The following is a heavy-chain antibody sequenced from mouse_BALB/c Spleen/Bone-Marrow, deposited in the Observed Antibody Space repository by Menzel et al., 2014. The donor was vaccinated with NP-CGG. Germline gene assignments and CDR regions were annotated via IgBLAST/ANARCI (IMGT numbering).Heavy chain of an antibody. CDR3: ARTYRPFALDY. D-gene: IGHD2-14*01. V-gene: IGHV5-4*02. CDR2: ISDGGSYT. Sequence: EVKLMESGGGLVKPGGSLKLSCAASGFTFSDYYMYWVRQTPEKRLEWVATISDGGSYTSYLDSVKERFTISRDNAKNNLYLQMSSLKSEDTAMYYCARTYRPFALDYWGQGTSVTVSS. J-gene: IGHJ4*01. CDR1: GFTFSDYY.